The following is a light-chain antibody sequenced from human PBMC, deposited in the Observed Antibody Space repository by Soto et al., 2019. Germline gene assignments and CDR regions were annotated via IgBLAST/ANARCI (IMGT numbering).Light chain of an antibody. CDR2: GAS. V-gene: IGKV3-20*01. CDR3: QQYAASPLT. CDR1: QTVGKNF. J-gene: IGKJ4*01. Sequence: ELVLTQSPGTLSLSPGERATLSCRASQTVGKNFLAWYQRKPGQAPRLLIHGASIRATGIPARFSGSGSGTDFALTISRLEPEDVAVFYCQQYAASPLTFGGGNTVEIK.